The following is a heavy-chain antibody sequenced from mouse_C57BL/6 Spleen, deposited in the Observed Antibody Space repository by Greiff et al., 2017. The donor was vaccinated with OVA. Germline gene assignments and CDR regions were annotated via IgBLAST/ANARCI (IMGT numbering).Heavy chain of an antibody. CDR2: INPSNGGT. V-gene: IGHV1-53*01. D-gene: IGHD1-1*01. Sequence: VQLQQPGTELVKPGASVKLSCKASGYTFTSYWMHWVKQRPGQGLEWIGNINPSNGGTNYNEKFKSKATLTVDKSSSTSYMQLSSLTSEDSAVYYCARDWIYYYGSSYAMDYWGQGTSVTVSS. J-gene: IGHJ4*01. CDR1: GYTFTSYW. CDR3: ARDWIYYYGSSYAMDY.